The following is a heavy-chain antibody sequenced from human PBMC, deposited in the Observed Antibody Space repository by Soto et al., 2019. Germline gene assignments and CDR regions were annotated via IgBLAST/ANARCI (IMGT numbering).Heavy chain of an antibody. J-gene: IGHJ4*02. CDR2: INHSGST. V-gene: IGHV4-34*01. CDR3: ARVTGYFDY. CDR1: GGSFIGYY. Sequence: SETLSLTCAVYGGSFIGYYWSWIRQPPGKGLEWIGEINHSGSTNYNPSLKSRVTISVDTSKNQFSLKLSSVTAADTAVYYCARVTGYFDYWGQGTLVTVSS.